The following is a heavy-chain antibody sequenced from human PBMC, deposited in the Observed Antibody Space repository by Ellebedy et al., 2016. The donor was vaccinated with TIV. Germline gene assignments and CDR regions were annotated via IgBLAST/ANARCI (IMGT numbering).Heavy chain of an antibody. J-gene: IGHJ4*02. CDR3: EGSSGWWVQDFDY. V-gene: IGHV4-39*01. CDR2: IYYSWST. D-gene: IGHD6-19*01. Sequence: MPSETLSLTCTVSGGSISSSSYYWGWIRQPPGKGLEWIGSIYYSWSTYYNPSLKSRVTISVDTSKNQFSLKLSSVTAAETAVYYCEGSSGWWVQDFDYWGQGTLVTVSS. CDR1: GGSISSSSYY.